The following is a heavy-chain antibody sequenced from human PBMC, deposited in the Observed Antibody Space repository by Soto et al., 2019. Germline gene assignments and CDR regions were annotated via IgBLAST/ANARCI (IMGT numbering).Heavy chain of an antibody. V-gene: IGHV4-34*01. D-gene: IGHD2-2*01. Sequence: SETLSLTCAVYGGSFSGYYWSWIRQPPGKGLEWIGEINHSGSTNYNPSLKSRVTISVDKSNNQFSLNLMSVTAADTAAYYCARDSRTGCSSTDCYMSWGRGILVTVSS. CDR2: INHSGST. CDR1: GGSFSGYY. J-gene: IGHJ5*02. CDR3: ARDSRTGCSSTDCYMS.